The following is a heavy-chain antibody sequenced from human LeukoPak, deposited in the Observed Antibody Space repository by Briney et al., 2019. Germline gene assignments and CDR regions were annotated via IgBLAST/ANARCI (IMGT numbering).Heavy chain of an antibody. CDR2: ISYDGSNK. V-gene: IGHV3-30*04. D-gene: IGHD2-21*01. CDR1: GFTFSSYA. CDR3: ASWKMWSSYYFDY. J-gene: IGHJ4*02. Sequence: GGSLRLSCAASGFTFSSYAMNWVRQAPGKGLKWVAVISYDGSNKYYADSVKGRFTISRGNSKNTLYLQMNSLRAEDTAVYYCASWKMWSSYYFDYWGQGTLVTVSS.